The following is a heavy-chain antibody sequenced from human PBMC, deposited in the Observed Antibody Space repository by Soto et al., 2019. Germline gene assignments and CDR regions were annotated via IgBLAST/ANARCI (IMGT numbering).Heavy chain of an antibody. V-gene: IGHV4-28*03. D-gene: IGHD1-7*01. Sequence: SETLSLTCAVSGYSISSSNWWGWIRQPPGKGREWIGYIYYSGSTYYNPSLKSRVTMSVDTSKNQLSLKLGSATAAGTAVYYCARDRPISGTTVYYGIDVWGQGTTVTVSS. CDR3: ARDRPISGTTVYYGIDV. CDR2: IYYSGST. J-gene: IGHJ6*02. CDR1: GYSISSSNW.